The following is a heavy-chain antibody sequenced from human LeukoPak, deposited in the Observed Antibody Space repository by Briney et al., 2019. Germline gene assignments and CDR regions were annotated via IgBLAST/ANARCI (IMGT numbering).Heavy chain of an antibody. CDR3: ARAILSGYPDS. Sequence: SETLSLTCTVSGGSISIYYWIWIRQPPGKGLEWIGSIYHSGSTYYNPSLKSRVTISLDTSKNQFSLKLSSVTAADTAVYYCARAILSGYPDSWGQGTLVIVFS. J-gene: IGHJ4*02. V-gene: IGHV4-59*01. CDR1: GGSISIYY. CDR2: IYHSGST. D-gene: IGHD3-3*01.